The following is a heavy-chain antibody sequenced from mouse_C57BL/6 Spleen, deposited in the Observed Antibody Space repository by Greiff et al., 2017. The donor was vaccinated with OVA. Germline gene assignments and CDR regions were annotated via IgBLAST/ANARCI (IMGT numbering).Heavy chain of an antibody. Sequence: EVNVVESGEGLVKPGGSLKLSCAASGFTFSSYAMSWVRQTPEKRLEWVAYISSGGDYIYYADTVKGRFTISRDNARNTLYLQMSSLKSEDTAMYYCTREDYYSNYGGYFDVWGTGTTVTVSS. CDR2: ISSGGDYI. V-gene: IGHV5-9-1*02. CDR3: TREDYYSNYGGYFDV. J-gene: IGHJ1*03. CDR1: GFTFSSYA. D-gene: IGHD2-5*01.